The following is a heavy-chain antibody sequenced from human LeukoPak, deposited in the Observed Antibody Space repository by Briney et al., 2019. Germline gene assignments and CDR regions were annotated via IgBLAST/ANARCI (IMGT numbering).Heavy chain of an antibody. V-gene: IGHV3-66*01. J-gene: IGHJ5*02. CDR2: IYSGGRT. D-gene: IGHD1-26*01. CDR1: GFTVSSNY. Sequence: PGGSLRLSCAASGFTVSSNYMSWVRQAPGKGLEWVSVIYSGGRTYYADSVKGRFTISRDNSKNTLDLQMNSLRVEDTAVYYCAKEEAKWEWFDPWGQGTLVTVSS. CDR3: AKEEAKWEWFDP.